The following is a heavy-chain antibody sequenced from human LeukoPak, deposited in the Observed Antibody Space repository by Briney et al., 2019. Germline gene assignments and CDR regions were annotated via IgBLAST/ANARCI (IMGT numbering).Heavy chain of an antibody. J-gene: IGHJ5*02. CDR1: GYTFTSYA. CDR3: ARRGIAARRTPTGNKNWFDP. V-gene: IGHV7-4-1*02. CDR2: INTNTGNP. D-gene: IGHD6-6*01. Sequence: GASVKVSCKASGYTFTSYAMNWVRQAPGQGLEWMGWINTNTGNPTYAQGFTGRFVFSLDTSVSTAYLQISSLKAEDTAVYYCARRGIAARRTPTGNKNWFDPWGQGTLVTVSS.